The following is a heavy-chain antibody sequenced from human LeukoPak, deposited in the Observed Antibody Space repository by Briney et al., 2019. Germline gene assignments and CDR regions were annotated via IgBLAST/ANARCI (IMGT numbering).Heavy chain of an antibody. CDR3: ARALAPNSGSYYYYYYGMDV. Sequence: SVKVSCKASGGTFSSYAISWVRQAPGQGLEWMGRIIPILGIANYAQKFQGRVTITADKSTSTAYMELNSLRSEDTAVYYCARALAPNSGSYYYYYYGMDVWGQGTTVTVSS. D-gene: IGHD1-26*01. J-gene: IGHJ6*02. V-gene: IGHV1-69*04. CDR1: GGTFSSYA. CDR2: IIPILGIA.